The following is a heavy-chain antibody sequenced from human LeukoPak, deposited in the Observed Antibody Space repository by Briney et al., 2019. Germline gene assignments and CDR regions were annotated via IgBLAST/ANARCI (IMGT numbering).Heavy chain of an antibody. Sequence: GGSLRLSCAASGFTFSSNGMNWVRQAPGKGLEWISSINALGTTTYYADSVEGRFTISRDNTRNTLYLQMNSLRDEDTGVYYCAIMLGYYDGSGFWVQWSQGTLVTVSS. V-gene: IGHV3-23*01. CDR3: AIMLGYYDGSGFWVQ. CDR2: INALGTTT. D-gene: IGHD3-22*01. J-gene: IGHJ4*02. CDR1: GFTFSSNG.